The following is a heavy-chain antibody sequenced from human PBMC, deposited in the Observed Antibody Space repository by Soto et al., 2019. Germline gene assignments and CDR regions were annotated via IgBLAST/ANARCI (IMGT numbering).Heavy chain of an antibody. CDR1: GVTFVSYI. Sequence: VGSLILSCSSSGVTFVSYIVDGFRQAPGKGLEWVGAISIGGGYIYYADSVKGLFTISRDNAKKSLYLQMNSLRAEDTAVYYCARAELRTIAEAENKSYYYGMDVWGQRNPVTVSS. V-gene: IGHV3-21*01. D-gene: IGHD6-13*01. J-gene: IGHJ6*02. CDR2: ISIGGGYI. CDR3: ARAELRTIAEAENKSYYYGMDV.